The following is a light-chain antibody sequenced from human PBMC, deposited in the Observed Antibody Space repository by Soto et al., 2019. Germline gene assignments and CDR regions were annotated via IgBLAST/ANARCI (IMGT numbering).Light chain of an antibody. V-gene: IGKV4-1*01. CDR3: QQYYSSPYA. Sequence: DIVMTQSPDSLAVSLGERATINCKSSQSVFYSSNNKNYLAWYQQKPGQPPKLLIYWASIRESGVPDRLSGNGSATDFTLTISNLQAADVAVYYCQQYYSSPYAFGQGTKLEIK. CDR1: QSVFYSSNNKNY. J-gene: IGKJ2*01. CDR2: WAS.